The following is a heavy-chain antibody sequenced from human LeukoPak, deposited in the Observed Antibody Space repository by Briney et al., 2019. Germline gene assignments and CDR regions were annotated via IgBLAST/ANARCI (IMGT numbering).Heavy chain of an antibody. CDR2: IKSQTDRGTT. CDR3: STGGF. CDR1: VFTSRNAR. J-gene: IGHJ4*02. V-gene: IGHV3-15*01. Sequence: PGGALRLSCAPSVFTSRNARMSWGSHAPGKGLGWVGHIKSQTDRGTTDYAAPVKVRFNIPRDDEKNTLYLQMNSLQTEDKAVYYCSTGGFWGQGTVVTVSS.